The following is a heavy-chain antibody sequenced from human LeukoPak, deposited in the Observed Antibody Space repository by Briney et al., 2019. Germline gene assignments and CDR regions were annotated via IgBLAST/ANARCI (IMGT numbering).Heavy chain of an antibody. CDR3: VRKSATRRTSEFDY. V-gene: IGHV1-2*02. J-gene: IGHJ4*02. D-gene: IGHD2-15*01. CDR1: VYTFSDYY. Sequence: ASVKVSCKASVYTFSDYYIHWVRQGPGQGLEWMGWITPNSGGTKYAQRFQGRVTMTRDTSIGTAYMDLSSLGSDDTAIFYCVRKSATRRTSEFDYWGQGTPVTVSS. CDR2: ITPNSGGT.